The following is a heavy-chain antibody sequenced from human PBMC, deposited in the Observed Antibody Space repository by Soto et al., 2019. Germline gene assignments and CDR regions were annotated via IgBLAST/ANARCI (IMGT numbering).Heavy chain of an antibody. CDR3: ARAHCSGGSCDRAVGEEGWFDP. Sequence: QVQLVQSGAEVKKPGSSVKVSCKASGGTFSSYAISWVRQAPGQGIEWMGGLIPIFGTANYAQKFQGRVTITADESTSTAYMELSSLRSEDTAVYDCARAHCSGGSCDRAVGEEGWFDPWGQGTLVTVSS. CDR2: LIPIFGTA. CDR1: GGTFSSYA. D-gene: IGHD2-15*01. J-gene: IGHJ5*02. V-gene: IGHV1-69*12.